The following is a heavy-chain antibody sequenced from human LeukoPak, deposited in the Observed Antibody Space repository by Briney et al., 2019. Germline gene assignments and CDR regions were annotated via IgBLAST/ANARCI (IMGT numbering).Heavy chain of an antibody. D-gene: IGHD5-12*01. CDR1: GGSISSYY. CDR2: VHYSGNT. V-gene: IGHV4-59*01. J-gene: IGHJ4*02. CDR3: ARGNSGYDSRY. Sequence: SETLSLTCSVSGGSISSYYWSWIRQPPGKGLEWIGYVHYSGNTNYNPSLKSRVTLSVDTFKNQFSLKLTSVTAADTAVYYCARGNSGYDSRYWGQGTLVTVSS.